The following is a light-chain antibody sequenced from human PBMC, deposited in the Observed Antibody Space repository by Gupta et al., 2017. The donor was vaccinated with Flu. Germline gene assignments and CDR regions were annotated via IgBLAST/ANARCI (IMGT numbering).Light chain of an antibody. Sequence: QSVLTQPPSVSGAPGQRITISCTGTNSNTGAGYDVNWYQQLPGKAPKLLIHGNSNRRAGVPDRFSGSKSGTTAFLTISGLQAEDEADYYCQSLDSSLSGSRVFGDGTKVTVL. CDR1: NSNTGAGYD. J-gene: IGLJ1*01. V-gene: IGLV1-40*01. CDR3: QSLDSSLSGSRV. CDR2: GNS.